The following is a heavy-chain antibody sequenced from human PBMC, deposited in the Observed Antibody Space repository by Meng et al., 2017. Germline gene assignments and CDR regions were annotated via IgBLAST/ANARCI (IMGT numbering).Heavy chain of an antibody. D-gene: IGHD1-26*01. CDR1: GDSVSSNSAA. CDR2: AYYRSKWYH. Sequence: QIHLQQPGPGRVQPSQTLSLICAISGDSVSSNSAAWNWIRQSPSRGLEWLGRAYYRSKWYHDYAESVKSRISIDPDTSKNQFSLQLRSVTPEDSAVYYCARGSYSFDSWGQRTLVTVSS. J-gene: IGHJ4*02. V-gene: IGHV6-1*01. CDR3: ARGSYSFDS.